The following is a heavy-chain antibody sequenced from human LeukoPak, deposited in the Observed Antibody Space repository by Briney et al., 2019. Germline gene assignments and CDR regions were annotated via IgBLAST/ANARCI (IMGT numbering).Heavy chain of an antibody. D-gene: IGHD6-25*01. V-gene: IGHV3-23*01. J-gene: IGHJ4*02. Sequence: PGGSLRLSCAASGFTFSSYAMNWVRQAPGKGLEWVSSISGRDGSTYYADSVKGRFTISRDNSKNTLYLQMNTLRAEDTAVYYCAKGNLRGPPPIIDYWGQGTLVTVSS. CDR2: ISGRDGST. CDR3: AKGNLRGPPPIIDY. CDR1: GFTFSSYA.